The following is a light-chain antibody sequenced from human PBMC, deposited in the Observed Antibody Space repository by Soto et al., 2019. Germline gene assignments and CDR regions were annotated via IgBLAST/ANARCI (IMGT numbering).Light chain of an antibody. CDR3: RQYKSWSRRT. Sequence: IVVTKWPSALSASPGEGVTLSCRASQCFXSRIDWYEHKPGQAPRILIXGESTRATGVPDRFSGTGSGTDFTLTISSLKSEYYAMYYCRQYKSWSRRTFGQGTRLEIK. J-gene: IGKJ5*01. CDR1: QCFXSR. V-gene: IGKV3-15*01. CDR2: GES.